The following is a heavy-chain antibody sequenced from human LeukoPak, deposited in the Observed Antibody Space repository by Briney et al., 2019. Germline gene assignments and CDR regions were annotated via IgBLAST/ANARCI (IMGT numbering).Heavy chain of an antibody. J-gene: IGHJ4*02. CDR3: VRGGTYYLPY. CDR1: GGSITDNW. CDR2: ILHTGPT. Sequence: SETLSLTCTVSGGSITDNWWSWVRQPTGKGLEWIGEILHTGPTNFNPSLKSRVSMSMDKSENQLSLRLNSVTAADTAIYYCVRGGTYYLPYWGQGILVTVSS. V-gene: IGHV4-4*02. D-gene: IGHD1-26*01.